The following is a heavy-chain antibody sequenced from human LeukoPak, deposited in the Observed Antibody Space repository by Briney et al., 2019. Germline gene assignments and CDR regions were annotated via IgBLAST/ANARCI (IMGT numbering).Heavy chain of an antibody. D-gene: IGHD3-10*01. CDR1: GGSISSYY. Sequence: SETLSLTCTVSGGSISSYYWSWIRQPPGKGLEWIGYIYYSGSTNYNPSLKSRVTISVDTSKNQFSLKLSSVTAADTAVYYCARLFVMNYYGSGSYSDYFDYWGQGTLVTVSS. V-gene: IGHV4-59*12. CDR3: ARLFVMNYYGSGSYSDYFDY. J-gene: IGHJ4*02. CDR2: IYYSGST.